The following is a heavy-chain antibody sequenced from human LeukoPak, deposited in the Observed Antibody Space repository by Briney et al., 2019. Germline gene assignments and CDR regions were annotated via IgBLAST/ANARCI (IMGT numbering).Heavy chain of an antibody. J-gene: IGHJ5*02. CDR1: GFTVSSNY. CDR2: ISGSGGST. V-gene: IGHV3-23*01. D-gene: IGHD3-10*01. Sequence: GGSLRLSCAASGFTVSSNYMSWVRQAPGKGLEWVSAISGSGGSTYYADSVKGRFTISRDNSKNTLYLQMNSLRVEDTAMYYCARAVTYFYGSVTYDWFDPWGQGTLVTVSS. CDR3: ARAVTYFYGSVTYDWFDP.